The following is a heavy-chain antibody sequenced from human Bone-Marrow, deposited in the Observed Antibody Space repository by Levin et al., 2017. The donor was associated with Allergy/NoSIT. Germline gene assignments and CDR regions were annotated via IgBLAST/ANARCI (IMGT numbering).Heavy chain of an antibody. CDR2: IYHSGST. J-gene: IGHJ4*02. Sequence: SETLSLTCAVSGYSISSGYYWGWIRQPPGKGLEWIGSIYHSGSTYYNPSLKSRVTISVDTSKNQFSLKLSSVTAADTAVYYCARVPRQRGGNYGDYRGLCWFDYWGQGTLVTVSS. CDR1: GYSISSGYY. V-gene: IGHV4-38-2*01. CDR3: ARVPRQRGGNYGDYRGLCWFDY. D-gene: IGHD4-17*01.